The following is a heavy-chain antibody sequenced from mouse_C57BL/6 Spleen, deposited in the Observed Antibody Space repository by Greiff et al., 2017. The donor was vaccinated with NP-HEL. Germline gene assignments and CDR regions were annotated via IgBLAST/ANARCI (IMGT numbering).Heavy chain of an antibody. V-gene: IGHV5-16*01. J-gene: IGHJ2*01. CDR2: INYDGSST. Sequence: EVNVVESEGGLVQPGSSMKLSCTASGFTFSDYYMAWVRQVPEKGLEWVANINYDGSSTYYLDSLKSRFIISRDNAKNILYLQMSSLKSEDTATYYCARDGYSYYFDYWGQGTTLTVSS. D-gene: IGHD2-3*01. CDR1: GFTFSDYY. CDR3: ARDGYSYYFDY.